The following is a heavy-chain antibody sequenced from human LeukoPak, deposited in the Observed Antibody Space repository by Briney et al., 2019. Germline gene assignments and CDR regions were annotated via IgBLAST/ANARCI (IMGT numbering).Heavy chain of an antibody. CDR2: ISSSSSYI. CDR1: GFTFSSYS. J-gene: IGHJ4*02. V-gene: IGHV3-21*01. Sequence: PGGSPRLSCAASGFTFSSYSMNWVRQAPGKGLEWVSSISSSSSYIYYADSVKGRFTISRDNAKNSLYLQMNSLRAEDTAVYYCARINTTNYDFWSGYYSTVYYFDYWGQGTLVTVSS. CDR3: ARINTTNYDFWSGYYSTVYYFDY. D-gene: IGHD3-3*01.